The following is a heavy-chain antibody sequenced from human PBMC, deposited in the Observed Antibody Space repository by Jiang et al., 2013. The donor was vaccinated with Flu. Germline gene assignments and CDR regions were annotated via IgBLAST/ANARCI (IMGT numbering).Heavy chain of an antibody. J-gene: IGHJ4*02. CDR3: ARVDVVPAAPIDY. Sequence: CAASGFTFSDYYMSWIRQAPGKGLEWVSYISSSSSYTNYADSVKGRFTISRDNAKNSLYLQMNSLRAEDTAVYYCARVDVVPAAPIDYWGQGTLVTVSS. D-gene: IGHD2-2*01. V-gene: IGHV3-11*05. CDR2: ISSSSSYT. CDR1: GFTFSDYY.